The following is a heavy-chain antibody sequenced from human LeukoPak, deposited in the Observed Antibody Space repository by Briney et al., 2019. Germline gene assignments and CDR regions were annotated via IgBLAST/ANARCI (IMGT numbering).Heavy chain of an antibody. D-gene: IGHD2-2*01. CDR1: GYTFTGYY. V-gene: IGHV1-2*02. CDR2: INPNSGGT. J-gene: IGHJ4*02. Sequence: VASVKVSCKASGYTFTGYYMHWVRQAPGQGLECMGWINPNSGGTNYAQKFQGRVTMTRDTSISTAYMELSRLRSDDTAVYYCASDCSSTSCYGESDYWGQGTLVTVSS. CDR3: ASDCSSTSCYGESDY.